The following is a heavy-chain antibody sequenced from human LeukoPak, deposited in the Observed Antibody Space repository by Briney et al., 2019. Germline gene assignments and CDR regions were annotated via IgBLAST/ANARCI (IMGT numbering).Heavy chain of an antibody. CDR3: ASGWYVFDY. V-gene: IGHV1-3*01. J-gene: IGHJ4*02. Sequence: ASVKVSCKASGYTFTSYAMHWLRQAPGQRLEWMGWINAGNGNTKYSRKFQGRVTITRDTSASTAYMELSSLRSEDTAVYYCASGWYVFDYWGQGTLVTVSS. CDR2: INAGNGNT. D-gene: IGHD6-19*01. CDR1: GYTFTSYA.